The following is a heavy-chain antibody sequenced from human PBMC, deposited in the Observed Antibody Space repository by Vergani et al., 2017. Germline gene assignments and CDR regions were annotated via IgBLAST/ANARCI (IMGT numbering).Heavy chain of an antibody. CDR2: IYVSGIT. D-gene: IGHD4-17*01. CDR1: GASINNDFYY. CDR3: ARVGRDYGVPTADYFDY. Sequence: QVQLQESGPGLVKPSQTLSLTCTVSGASINNDFYYWHWIRQPAEKGLEWIGRIYVSGITDYNSSLQSRVSMSVDTSKNQFSLTLTSVTAADTAVYYCARVGRDYGVPTADYFDYWGQGTLVTASS. J-gene: IGHJ4*02. V-gene: IGHV4-61*02.